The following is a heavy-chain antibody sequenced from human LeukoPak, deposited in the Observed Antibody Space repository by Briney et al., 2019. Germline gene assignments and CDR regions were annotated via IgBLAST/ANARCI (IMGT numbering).Heavy chain of an antibody. Sequence: GASVKVSCKASGYTFTSYAMHWVRQAPGQRLEWMGWINAGNGNTKYSQKFQGRVTITADESTSTAYMELSSLRSEDTAVYYCASSYSSSWFDYGMDVWGQGTTVTVSS. CDR1: GYTFTSYA. J-gene: IGHJ6*02. D-gene: IGHD6-13*01. CDR3: ASSYSSSWFDYGMDV. CDR2: INAGNGNT. V-gene: IGHV1-3*01.